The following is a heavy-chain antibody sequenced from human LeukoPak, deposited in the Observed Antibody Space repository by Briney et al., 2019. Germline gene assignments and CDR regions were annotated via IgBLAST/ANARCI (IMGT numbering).Heavy chain of an antibody. CDR1: GFTFSSYA. CDR3: ARDIVATIGGGHFDY. Sequence: GRSLRFSCAASGFTFSSYAMHWVRQAPGKGLEWVAVISYDGSNKYYADSVKGRFTISRDNSKNTLYLQMNSLRAEDTAVYYCARDIVATIGGGHFDYWGQGTLVTVSS. V-gene: IGHV3-30*04. CDR2: ISYDGSNK. D-gene: IGHD5-12*01. J-gene: IGHJ4*02.